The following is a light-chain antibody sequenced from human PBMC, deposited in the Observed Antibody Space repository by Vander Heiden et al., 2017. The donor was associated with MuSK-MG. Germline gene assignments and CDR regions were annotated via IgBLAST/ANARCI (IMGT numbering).Light chain of an antibody. CDR2: RNN. V-gene: IGLV1-47*01. CDR3: AAWDDSLSGHVV. Sequence: QSVLPQPPSASGTPGRRVTISCSGSSSNIGSNYVYWYQQLPGTAPKLLIYRNNQRPSGVPDRFSGSKSGTSASLAISGLRSEDEADYYCAAWDDSLSGHVVFGGGTKLTVL. J-gene: IGLJ2*01. CDR1: SSNIGSNY.